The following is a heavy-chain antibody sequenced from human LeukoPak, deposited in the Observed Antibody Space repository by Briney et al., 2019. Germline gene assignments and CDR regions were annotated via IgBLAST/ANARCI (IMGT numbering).Heavy chain of an antibody. CDR2: ISYDGSNK. CDR1: GFTFSSYA. Sequence: PGGSLRLSCAASGFTFSSYAMHWVRQAPGKGLEWVAVISYDGSNKYYADSVKGRFTISRDNSKNTLYLQMNSLRAEDTAVYYCARDNERWWFGDVQDPYWGQGTLVTVSS. V-gene: IGHV3-30-3*01. D-gene: IGHD3-10*01. CDR3: ARDNERWWFGDVQDPY. J-gene: IGHJ4*02.